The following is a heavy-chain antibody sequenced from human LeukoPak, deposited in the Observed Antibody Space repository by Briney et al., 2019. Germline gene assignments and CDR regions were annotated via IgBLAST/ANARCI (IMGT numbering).Heavy chain of an antibody. CDR3: ARDLSYYDSSGSKAHYFDY. D-gene: IGHD3-22*01. V-gene: IGHV4-31*03. CDR1: GGSISSGGYY. CDR2: IYYSGST. Sequence: PSETLSLTCTVSGGSISSGGYYWSWIRQHPGKGLEWIGYIYYSGSTYYNPSLKSRVTISVDTSKNQFSLKLSSVTAADTAVYYCARDLSYYDSSGSKAHYFDYWGQGTLVTVSS. J-gene: IGHJ4*02.